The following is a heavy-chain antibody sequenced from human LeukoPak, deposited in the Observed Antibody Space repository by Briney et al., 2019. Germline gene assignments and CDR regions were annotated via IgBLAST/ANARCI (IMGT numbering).Heavy chain of an antibody. CDR1: GFTFSSYS. CDR3: ARDYDYGDPSFDP. D-gene: IGHD4-17*01. V-gene: IGHV3-48*04. CDR2: ISSSSSTI. Sequence: PGRSLRLSCAASGFTFSSYSMNWVRQAPGKGLEWVSYISSSSSTIYYADSVKGRFTISRDNAKNSLYLQMNSLRAEDTAVYYCARDYDYGDPSFDPWGQGTLVTVSS. J-gene: IGHJ5*02.